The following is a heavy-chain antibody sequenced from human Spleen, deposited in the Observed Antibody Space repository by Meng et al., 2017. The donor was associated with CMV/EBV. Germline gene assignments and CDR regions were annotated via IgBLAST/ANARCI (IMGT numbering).Heavy chain of an antibody. Sequence: ASVKVSCKASGYTFTSYYMHWVRQAPGQGLEWMGIINPSGGSTSYAQKFQGRVTMTRDTSTSTVYIELSSLRSEDTAVYYCARGVGYCSSTSCYRAANYYYGMDVWGQGTTVTVSS. J-gene: IGHJ6*02. D-gene: IGHD2-2*03. CDR1: GYTFTSYY. CDR2: INPSGGST. CDR3: ARGVGYCSSTSCYRAANYYYGMDV. V-gene: IGHV1-46*01.